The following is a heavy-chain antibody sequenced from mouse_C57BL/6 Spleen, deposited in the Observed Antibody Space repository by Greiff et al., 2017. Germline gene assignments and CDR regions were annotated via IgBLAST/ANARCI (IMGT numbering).Heavy chain of an antibody. CDR3: ARYSHYGSSYWYFDV. D-gene: IGHD1-1*01. CDR1: GYAFSSYW. Sequence: VQLQESGAELVKPGASVKISCKASGYAFSSYWMNWVKQRPGKGLEWIGQIYPGDGDTNYNGKFKGKATLTADKSSSTAYMQLSSLTSEDSAVYFCARYSHYGSSYWYFDVWGTGTTVTVSS. V-gene: IGHV1-80*01. J-gene: IGHJ1*03. CDR2: IYPGDGDT.